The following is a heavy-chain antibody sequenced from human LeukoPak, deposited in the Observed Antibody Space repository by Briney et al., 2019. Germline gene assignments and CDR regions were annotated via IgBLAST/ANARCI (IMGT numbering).Heavy chain of an antibody. CDR3: ARRRYYDGSGYLE. CDR1: GDSISRSDSY. Sequence: KTSETLSLTCSVSGDSISRSDSYWDWIRQPPGKGLEWIGTLYYTGRTYYSPSLKSRVTMSVDTSNNQFSLNLRSVTAADTAVYYCARRRYYDGSGYLEWGQGNLLSVSS. CDR2: LYYTGRT. D-gene: IGHD3-22*01. V-gene: IGHV4-39*01. J-gene: IGHJ1*01.